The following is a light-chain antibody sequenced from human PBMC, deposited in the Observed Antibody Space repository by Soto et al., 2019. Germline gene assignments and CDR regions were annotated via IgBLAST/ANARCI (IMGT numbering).Light chain of an antibody. Sequence: EIVMTQSPATLSVSPGERATLSCRASQSVSSNLAWYQQKPGQALRLLIYGASTRATGIPARFSGSGSGTEFTLTITSLQSEDFAVYYCQHYNNWPPYTFGQGTRLEIK. CDR2: GAS. CDR3: QHYNNWPPYT. J-gene: IGKJ5*01. CDR1: QSVSSN. V-gene: IGKV3-15*01.